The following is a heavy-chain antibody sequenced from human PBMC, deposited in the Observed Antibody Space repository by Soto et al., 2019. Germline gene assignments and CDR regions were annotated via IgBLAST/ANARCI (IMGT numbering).Heavy chain of an antibody. CDR3: THRPRSGSYYPS. V-gene: IGHV2-5*02. D-gene: IGHD1-26*01. Sequence: VSGPTLVNPTETLTLTCTFSGFSLSTNGMGVGWIRQPPGKALEWLAVIFWDDNKRYSPSLKSRLTITKDTSKNQVVLTMTNVDPVGTATYYCTHRPRSGSYYPSWGQGTLVTVSS. CDR1: GFSLSTNGMG. CDR2: IFWDDNK. J-gene: IGHJ5*02.